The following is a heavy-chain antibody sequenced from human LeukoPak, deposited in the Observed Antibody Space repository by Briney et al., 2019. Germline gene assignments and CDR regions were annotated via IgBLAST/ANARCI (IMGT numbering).Heavy chain of an antibody. J-gene: IGHJ6*02. Sequence: GGSLRLSCAASGFSFTTYGMNWVRRAPGKGLEWVSFISRASNNIYYADSVKGRFTISRDNAKNSVLLHMNTLRAEDTAVYYCARGHGLDVWGQGTTVTVSS. CDR2: ISRASNNI. V-gene: IGHV3-21*06. CDR3: ARGHGLDV. CDR1: GFSFTTYG.